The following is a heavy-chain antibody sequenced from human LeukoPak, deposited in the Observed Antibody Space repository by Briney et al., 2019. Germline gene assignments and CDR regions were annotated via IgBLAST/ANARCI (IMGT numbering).Heavy chain of an antibody. D-gene: IGHD3-22*01. J-gene: IGHJ6*03. V-gene: IGHV4-59*08. CDR2: IYYSGST. Sequence: SQTLSLTCTVSGGSISSYYWSWIRQPTAKGPEWIGYIYYSGSTNYNPSLKSRVTISVDTSKNQFSLKLSSVTAADTAVYYCARRYDSTLYYYYYMDVWGKGTMVTVSS. CDR3: ARRYDSTLYYYYYMDV. CDR1: GGSISSYY.